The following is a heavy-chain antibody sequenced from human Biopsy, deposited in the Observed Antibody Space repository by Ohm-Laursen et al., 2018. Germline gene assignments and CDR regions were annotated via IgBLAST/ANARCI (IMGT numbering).Heavy chain of an antibody. D-gene: IGHD3-22*01. Sequence: SETLSLTCTVSGDSISNNNYYWGWIRQPPGKGLEWIGSIFYRGSTHYKPSLKSRVNISLDTSKNQFSLKLNSVTAADTAVYYCARDYDTSGYYYVSWGQGTLVTVSS. CDR2: IFYRGST. CDR3: ARDYDTSGYYYVS. V-gene: IGHV4-39*01. CDR1: GDSISNNNYY. J-gene: IGHJ5*02.